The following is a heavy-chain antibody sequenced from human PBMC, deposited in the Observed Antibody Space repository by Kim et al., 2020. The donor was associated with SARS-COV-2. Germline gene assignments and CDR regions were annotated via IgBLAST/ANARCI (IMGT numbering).Heavy chain of an antibody. CDR3: ARLSYLSINMVRGVTGFDP. CDR2: IDPSDSYT. V-gene: IGHV5-10-1*01. Sequence: GESLKISCKGSGYSFTSYWISWVRQMPGKGLEWMGRIDPSDSYTNYSPSFQGHVSISADKSISTAYLQWSSLKASDTAMYYCARLSYLSINMVRGVTGFDPWGQGTLVTVSS. D-gene: IGHD3-10*01. J-gene: IGHJ5*02. CDR1: GYSFTSYW.